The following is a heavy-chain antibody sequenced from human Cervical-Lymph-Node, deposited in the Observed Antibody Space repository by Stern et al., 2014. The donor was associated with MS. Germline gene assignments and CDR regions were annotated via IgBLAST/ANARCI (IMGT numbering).Heavy chain of an antibody. Sequence: EVQLVESGAEVKKPGESLKISCQASGYNFHSYWIGWVRQMPGHGLEWMGIIQTGDSDVRYSPSFQGQVSISADKSTSTVYLQWDSLKAADTAMYYCARPPYYDSRSGPEAFDYWGPGTRVIVTA. V-gene: IGHV5-51*03. CDR1: GYNFHSYW. CDR3: ARPPYYDSRSGPEAFDY. CDR2: IQTGDSDV. J-gene: IGHJ4*01. D-gene: IGHD3-3*01.